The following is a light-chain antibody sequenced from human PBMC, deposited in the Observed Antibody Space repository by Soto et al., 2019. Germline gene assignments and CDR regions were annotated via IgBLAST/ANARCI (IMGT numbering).Light chain of an antibody. CDR1: ISDIGGYSF. J-gene: IGLJ3*02. V-gene: IGLV2-14*01. CDR3: ISYTSSSTWV. CDR2: DVN. Sequence: QSALTQPASVSGSPGQSITISCTGTISDIGGYSFISWYQHHPGKAPKLVIYDVNNRPSGVSDRFSGSRSGNTASLTISGLQAEDESDYYCISYTSSSTWVFGGGTKLTVL.